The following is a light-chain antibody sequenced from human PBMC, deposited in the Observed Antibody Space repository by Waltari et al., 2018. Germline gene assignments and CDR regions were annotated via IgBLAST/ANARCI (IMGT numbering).Light chain of an antibody. V-gene: IGKV3-20*01. J-gene: IGKJ1*01. CDR2: GAS. Sequence: EIVLTPSPGTLSLSPGERATLSCRASQSVSRWLAWYQQKPGQPPRLLIYGASSRANGIPDRFSGSGSGTDFSLTISRLEREDSAVYYCQKYGTLPATFGQGTKVEVK. CDR1: QSVSRW. CDR3: QKYGTLPAT.